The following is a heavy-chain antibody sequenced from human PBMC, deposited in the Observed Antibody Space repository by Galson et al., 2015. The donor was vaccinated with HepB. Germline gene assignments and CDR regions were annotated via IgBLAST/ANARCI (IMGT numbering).Heavy chain of an antibody. V-gene: IGHV3-30*04. CDR1: GFTFSSYA. Sequence: SLRLSCAASGFTFSSYAMHWVRQAPGKGLEWVAVISYDGSNKYYADSVKGRFTISRDNSKNTLYLQMNSLRAEDTAVYYCARVTYYYGSGSYPIDYWGQGTLVTVSS. D-gene: IGHD3-10*01. CDR2: ISYDGSNK. CDR3: ARVTYYYGSGSYPIDY. J-gene: IGHJ4*02.